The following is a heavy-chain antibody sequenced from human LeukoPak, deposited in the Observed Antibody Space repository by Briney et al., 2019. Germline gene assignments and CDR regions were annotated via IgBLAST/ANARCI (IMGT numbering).Heavy chain of an antibody. CDR1: GYTFTSYG. CDR2: ISAYNGNT. V-gene: IGHV1-18*01. J-gene: IGHJ5*02. CDR3: ARGPVRRGYQLLYSWFDP. Sequence: ASVKVSCKASGYTFTSYGISWVRQAPGQGLEWMGWISAYNGNTNYAQKLQGRVTMTTDTSTSTAYMELRRLRSDDTAVYYCARGPVRRGYQLLYSWFDPWGQGTLVTVSS. D-gene: IGHD2-2*02.